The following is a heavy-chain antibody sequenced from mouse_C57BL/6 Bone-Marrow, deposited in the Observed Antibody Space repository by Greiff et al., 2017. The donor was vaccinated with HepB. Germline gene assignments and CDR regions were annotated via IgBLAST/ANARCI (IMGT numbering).Heavy chain of an antibody. J-gene: IGHJ1*03. CDR2: IDPSDSYT. D-gene: IGHD1-1*01. Sequence: QVQLQQPGAELVMPGASVKLSCKASGYTFTSYWMHWVKQRPGQGLEWIGEIDPSDSYTNYNQKFKGKSTLTVDKSSSTAYMQLSSLTSEDSAVCCWARDYCGSSRHWDFDVWGTGTTVTVSS. CDR3: ARDYCGSSRHWDFDV. CDR1: GYTFTSYW. V-gene: IGHV1-69*01.